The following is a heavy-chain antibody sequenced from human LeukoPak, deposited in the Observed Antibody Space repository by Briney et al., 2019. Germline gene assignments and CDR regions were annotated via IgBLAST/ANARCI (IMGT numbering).Heavy chain of an antibody. CDR2: INHSGST. J-gene: IGHJ4*02. V-gene: IGHV4-34*01. D-gene: IGHD6-19*01. CDR1: GGSFSGYY. Sequence: SETLSLTCAVYGGSFSGYYWSWIRQPPGKGLEWIGEINHSGSTNYNPSLKSRVTISVDTSENQFSLKLSSVTAADTAVYYCARVPIAVAGTIDYWGQGTLVTVSS. CDR3: ARVPIAVAGTIDY.